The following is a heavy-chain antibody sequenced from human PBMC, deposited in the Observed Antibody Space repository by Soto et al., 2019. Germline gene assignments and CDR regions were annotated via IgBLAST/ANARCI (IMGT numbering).Heavy chain of an antibody. Sequence: QVQLQQSGPGLLKPSQTLSLTCGISGDSVSSNSAAWNWIRQSPSRGLEWLGRTYSRSRWYKDYAVSVESRITINPDTSKNQVSLQLNSLTPEDTAVYYCARGQEQTDAFDIWGQGTMVTVSS. V-gene: IGHV6-1*01. CDR2: TYSRSRWYK. CDR1: GDSVSSNSAA. CDR3: ARGQEQTDAFDI. J-gene: IGHJ3*02. D-gene: IGHD6-13*01.